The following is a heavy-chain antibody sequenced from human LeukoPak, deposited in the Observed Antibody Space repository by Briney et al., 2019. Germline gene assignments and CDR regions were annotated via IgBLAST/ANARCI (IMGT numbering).Heavy chain of an antibody. Sequence: PGGSLRLSCAASGFTFSSYAMTWVRQAPGKGLEWVSYISTSNSIYYADSVKGRFTVSRDNAKNSLYLQMNSLRDDDTAVYYCARWSDSGGDDYWGQGTLVTVSS. D-gene: IGHD4-23*01. CDR1: GFTFSSYA. CDR3: ARWSDSGGDDY. CDR2: ISTSNSI. J-gene: IGHJ4*02. V-gene: IGHV3-48*02.